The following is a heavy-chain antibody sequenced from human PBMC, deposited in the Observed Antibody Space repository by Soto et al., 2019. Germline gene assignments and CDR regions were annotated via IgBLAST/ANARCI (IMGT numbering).Heavy chain of an antibody. Sequence: QVQLVQSGAEVKKPGSPVKVSCKASGGTFSSYAISWVRQAPGQGLELMGGILPIFGTANYARKFQGRVTITADRSTSTAYMELSSMRSEDTDVYYCARASTLTEYCGSVSCPRMDVWGQGTTVTVSS. V-gene: IGHV1-69*06. CDR1: GGTFSSYA. CDR3: ARASTLTEYCGSVSCPRMDV. D-gene: IGHD2-21*01. J-gene: IGHJ6*02. CDR2: ILPIFGTA.